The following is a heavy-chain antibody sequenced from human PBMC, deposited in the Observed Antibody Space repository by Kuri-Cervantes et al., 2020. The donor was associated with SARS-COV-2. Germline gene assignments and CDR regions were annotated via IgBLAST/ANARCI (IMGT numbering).Heavy chain of an antibody. CDR1: GFTFSSYA. CDR3: ARAVRFLEWLPGDYFDY. V-gene: IGHV3-23*01. Sequence: GGSLRLSCAASGFTFSSYAMSWVRQAPGKGLEWVSAISSSGGSTYHADSVKGRFTISRDNSKNTLYLQMNSLRAEDTAVYYCARAVRFLEWLPGDYFDYWGQGTLVTVSS. J-gene: IGHJ4*02. D-gene: IGHD3-3*01. CDR2: ISSSGGST.